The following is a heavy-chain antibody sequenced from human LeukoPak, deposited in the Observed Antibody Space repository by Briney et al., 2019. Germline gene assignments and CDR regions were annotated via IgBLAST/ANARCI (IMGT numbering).Heavy chain of an antibody. CDR1: GGSISSYY. D-gene: IGHD3-22*01. J-gene: IGHJ3*02. CDR2: IYYSGST. V-gene: IGHV4-59*01. Sequence: SETLSLTCTVSGGSISSYYWSWIRQPPGKGLEWIGYIYYSGSTNYNPPLKSRVTISVDTSKNQFSLKLSSVTAADTAVYYCARDSGFSAAYYYDSRGAFDIWGQGTMVTVSS. CDR3: ARDSGFSAAYYYDSRGAFDI.